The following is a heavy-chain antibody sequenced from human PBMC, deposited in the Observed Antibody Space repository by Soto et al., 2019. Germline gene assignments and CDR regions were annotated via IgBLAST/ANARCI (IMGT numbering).Heavy chain of an antibody. V-gene: IGHV3-9*01. CDR3: ANLPLYGSGFDC. Sequence: EVQLVESGGGLVQPGGSLRLSCAASGFTFDDYAIHWVRQAPGKGLEWVSGISWNGAATGYVDSVKGRFSISRDNTKNTLYLQTNSLRSEDTAMYYCANLPLYGSGFDCWGQGTLVTVSS. CDR1: GFTFDDYA. CDR2: ISWNGAAT. J-gene: IGHJ4*02. D-gene: IGHD3-10*01.